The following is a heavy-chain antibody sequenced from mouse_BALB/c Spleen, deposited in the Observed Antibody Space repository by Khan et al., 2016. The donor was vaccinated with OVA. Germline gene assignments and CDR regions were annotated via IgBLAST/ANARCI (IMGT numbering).Heavy chain of an antibody. CDR2: IYPGSGRT. CDR3: ARSYDGAWFAY. D-gene: IGHD1-1*01. V-gene: IGHV1-81*01. J-gene: IGHJ3*01. CDR1: GYTFTDYV. Sequence: QVRLQQSGPELVKPGASVKMSCKASGYTFTDYVISWVNQRTGQGLEWIGEIYPGSGRTYYNERFKDKATLTADKSSNTAYMQLSSLTSEDSAVYFGARSYDGAWFAYWGQGTLVTVSA.